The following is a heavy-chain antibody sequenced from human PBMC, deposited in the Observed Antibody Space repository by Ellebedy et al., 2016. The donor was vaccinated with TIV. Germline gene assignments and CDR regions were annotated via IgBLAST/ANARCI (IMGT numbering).Heavy chain of an antibody. J-gene: IGHJ5*02. V-gene: IGHV4-59*01. CDR1: GVSISPYY. D-gene: IGHD2-2*01. Sequence: MPSETLSLTCTVSGVSISPYYWSWIRQPPEKGLEWIGYIQYSGSTNYNPSLKSRVTISLDTSKNQFSLKLRSVTAADTAVYYCASDSRYNWFDPWGQGTLVTVSS. CDR2: IQYSGST. CDR3: ASDSRYNWFDP.